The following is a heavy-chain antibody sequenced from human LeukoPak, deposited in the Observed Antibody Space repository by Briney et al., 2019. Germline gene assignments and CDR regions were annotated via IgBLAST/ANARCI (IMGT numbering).Heavy chain of an antibody. CDR3: ARGGYGAHMG. J-gene: IGHJ4*02. Sequence: PGGSLRLSCAASGFTFSSYGMHWVRQAPGKGLEWVAFIRYDGSNKYYADSVKGRFTISRDNAKNTVSLQMSSLRAEDTALYYCARGGYGAHMGWGQGTLVTVSS. D-gene: IGHD4-17*01. V-gene: IGHV3-30*02. CDR2: IRYDGSNK. CDR1: GFTFSSYG.